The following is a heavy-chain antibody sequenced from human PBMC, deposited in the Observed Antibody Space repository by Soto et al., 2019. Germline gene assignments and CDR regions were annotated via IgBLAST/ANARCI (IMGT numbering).Heavy chain of an antibody. CDR2: IYHSANT. J-gene: IGHJ4*02. V-gene: IGHV4-4*02. CDR3: VRVVYSISWDFDH. D-gene: IGHD3-3*02. CDR1: GASITSNSW. Sequence: SETLSLTCTVSGASITSNSWWSWVCQAPGKGLEWIGEIYHSANTNYNPSLSSRVFISADKSKNQFSLRLASVTAADTAVYYCVRVVYSISWDFDHWGQGTLVTVSS.